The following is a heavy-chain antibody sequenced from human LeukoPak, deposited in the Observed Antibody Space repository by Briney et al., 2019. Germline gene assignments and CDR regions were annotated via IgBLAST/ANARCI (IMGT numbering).Heavy chain of an antibody. Sequence: GESLKISCKSSGYTFTSYWIGWVRQMPGKGLEWMGIIYPGDSDTRYSPSFQGQVTISADKSISTAYLQWSSLKASDTAMYYCARTQIQYGDMIEFDYWGQGTLVTVSS. V-gene: IGHV5-51*01. CDR3: ARTQIQYGDMIEFDY. J-gene: IGHJ4*02. CDR2: IYPGDSDT. CDR1: GYTFTSYW. D-gene: IGHD4-17*01.